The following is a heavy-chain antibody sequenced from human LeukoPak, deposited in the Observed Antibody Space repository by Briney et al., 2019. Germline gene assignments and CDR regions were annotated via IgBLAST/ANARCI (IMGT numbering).Heavy chain of an antibody. V-gene: IGHV4-34*01. J-gene: IGHJ4*02. CDR3: ARGKRWLQLWSVRAIFDY. Sequence: PSETLSLTCAVYGGSFSGYYWSWIRQPPGKGLEWIGEINHSGSTNYNPSLKSRVTISVDTSKNQFSLKLSSVTAADTAVYYCARGKRWLQLWSVRAIFDYWGQGTLVTVSS. CDR2: INHSGST. D-gene: IGHD5-24*01. CDR1: GGSFSGYY.